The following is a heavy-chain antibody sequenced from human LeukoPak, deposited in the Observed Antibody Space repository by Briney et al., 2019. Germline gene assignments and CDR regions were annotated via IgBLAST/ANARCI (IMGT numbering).Heavy chain of an antibody. CDR2: IYYSGST. V-gene: IGHV4-59*01. J-gene: IGHJ3*02. CDR3: ARVGITIFGVVIEGAFDI. Sequence: SETLSPTCTVSGGSISSYYWSWIRQPPGKGLEWIGYIYYSGSTNYNPSLKSRVTISVDTSKNQFSLKLSSVTAADTAVYYCARVGITIFGVVIEGAFDIWGQGTMVTVSS. D-gene: IGHD3-3*01. CDR1: GGSISSYY.